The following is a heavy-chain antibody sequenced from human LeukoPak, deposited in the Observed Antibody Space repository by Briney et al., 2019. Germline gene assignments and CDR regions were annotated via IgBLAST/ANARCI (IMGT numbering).Heavy chain of an antibody. CDR2: IKNEADGGTA. D-gene: IGHD3-10*01. Sequence: GGSLRLSCAGSGFTFTNAWMSWVRQAPGKGLEWVGRIKNEADGGTAEYGAPVKGRFTISRDDSKNTLYLHMNNLETEDTAVYYCATDEVDYYGSPGLDYWGQGTLVTVSS. V-gene: IGHV3-15*01. CDR3: ATDEVDYYGSPGLDY. CDR1: GFTFTNAW. J-gene: IGHJ4*02.